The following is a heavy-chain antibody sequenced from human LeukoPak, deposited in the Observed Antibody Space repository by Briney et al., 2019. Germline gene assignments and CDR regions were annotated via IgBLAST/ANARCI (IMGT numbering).Heavy chain of an antibody. D-gene: IGHD6-19*01. Sequence: GGSLRLSCAASGFTFSSYSMNWVRQAPGKGLEWVSAISGSGGSTCYADSVKGRFTTSRDNSKNTLYLQMNSLRAEDTAVYYCANGAVAGTGYWGQGTLVTVSS. CDR2: ISGSGGST. J-gene: IGHJ4*02. V-gene: IGHV3-23*01. CDR3: ANGAVAGTGY. CDR1: GFTFSSYS.